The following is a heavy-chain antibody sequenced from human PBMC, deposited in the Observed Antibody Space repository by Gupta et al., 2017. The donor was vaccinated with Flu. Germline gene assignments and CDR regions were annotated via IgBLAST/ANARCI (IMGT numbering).Heavy chain of an antibody. CDR1: GGSISSGGYY. V-gene: IGHV4-31*03. D-gene: IGHD3-22*01. Sequence: QVQLQESGPGLVKPSQTLSLTCTVSGGSISSGGYYWSWIRQHPGKGLEWIGYIYYSGSTYYNPSLKSRVTISVDTSKNQFSLKLSSVTAADTAVYYCARAGVYYDSRDRRTWYFDLWGRGTLVTGSS. CDR2: IYYSGST. CDR3: ARAGVYYDSRDRRTWYFDL. J-gene: IGHJ2*01.